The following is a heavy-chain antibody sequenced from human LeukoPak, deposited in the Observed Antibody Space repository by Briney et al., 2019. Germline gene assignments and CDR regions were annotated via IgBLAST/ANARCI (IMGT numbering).Heavy chain of an antibody. CDR1: GGSISNY. V-gene: IGHV4-59*01. CDR2: TYYSGST. Sequence: SETLSLTCTVSGGSISNYWSWIWQPPGKGLEWIGYTYYSGSTNYNPSLKSRVTISVDTSKNQFSLKLSSVTAADTAVYYCAGSGWYSQLRYWGQGTLVTVSS. D-gene: IGHD6-19*01. J-gene: IGHJ4*02. CDR3: AGSGWYSQLRY.